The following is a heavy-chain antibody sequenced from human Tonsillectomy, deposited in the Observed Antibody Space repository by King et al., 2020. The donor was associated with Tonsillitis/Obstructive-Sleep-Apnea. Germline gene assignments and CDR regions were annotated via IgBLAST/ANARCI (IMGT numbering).Heavy chain of an antibody. Sequence: VQLVESGAEVKKPGASVKVSCKASGYTFTSYYMHWVRQAPGQGLEWMGIINPSGGSTSYAQKFQGRVTMTRDTSTSTVYMELSSLKSEDTAVYYCARNLNPRLGGGDGGPFDYWGQGTLVTVSS. D-gene: IGHD4-23*01. J-gene: IGHJ4*02. CDR2: INPSGGST. V-gene: IGHV1-46*01. CDR1: GYTFTSYY. CDR3: ARNLNPRLGGGDGGPFDY.